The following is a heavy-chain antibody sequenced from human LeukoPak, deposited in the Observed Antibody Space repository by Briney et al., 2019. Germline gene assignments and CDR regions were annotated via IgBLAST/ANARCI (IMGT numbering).Heavy chain of an antibody. CDR1: GFTFSSYA. Sequence: PGGSLRLSCAASGFTFSSYAMSWVRQAPGKGLEWVSAISGSGGSTYYADSVKGRFTISRDNSKNTLYLQMNSLRAEDTAVYYCAKGRIWFGESKEFDPWGQGTLVTVSS. CDR2: ISGSGGST. J-gene: IGHJ5*02. D-gene: IGHD3-10*01. CDR3: AKGRIWFGESKEFDP. V-gene: IGHV3-23*01.